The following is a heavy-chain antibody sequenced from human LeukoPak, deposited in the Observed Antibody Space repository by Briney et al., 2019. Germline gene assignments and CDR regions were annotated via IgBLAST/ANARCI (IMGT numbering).Heavy chain of an antibody. D-gene: IGHD6-19*01. CDR2: ISAYNGNT. V-gene: IGHV1-18*01. Sequence: GASVKVSCKASGYTFTSYGISWVRQAPGQGLEWVGWISAYNGNTNYAQKPQGRVTMTTDTSTSTAYMELRSLRSDDTAVYYCAREGIAVARGTRYYGMDVWGQGTTVTVSS. J-gene: IGHJ6*02. CDR1: GYTFTSYG. CDR3: AREGIAVARGTRYYGMDV.